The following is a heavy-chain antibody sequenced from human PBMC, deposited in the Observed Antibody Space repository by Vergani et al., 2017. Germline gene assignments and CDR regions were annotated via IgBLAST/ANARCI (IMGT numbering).Heavy chain of an antibody. V-gene: IGHV4-39*01. CDR3: ARQSITMVRGVIGPIDY. CDR2: IYYSGST. CDR1: GGSISSSSYY. D-gene: IGHD3-10*01. J-gene: IGHJ4*02. Sequence: QLQLQESGPGLVKPSETLSLTCTVSGGSISSSSYYWGWIRQPPGKGLEWIGSIYYSGSTYYNPSLKSRVTISVDTSKNQFSRKLISVTAADTAVYYCARQSITMVRGVIGPIDYWGQGTLVTVSS.